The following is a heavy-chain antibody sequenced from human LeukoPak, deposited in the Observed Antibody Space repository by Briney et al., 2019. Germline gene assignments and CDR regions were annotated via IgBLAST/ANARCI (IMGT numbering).Heavy chain of an antibody. Sequence: GSLRLSCAASGFTFSHYGMTWVRQPPGKGPEWIGEIYHSGSTNYNPSLKSRVTISVDKSKNQFSLKLSSVTAADTAVYYCARGGGGYYALPNWFDPWGQGTLVTVSS. V-gene: IGHV4-4*02. D-gene: IGHD2-15*01. CDR2: IYHSGST. J-gene: IGHJ5*02. CDR3: ARGGGGYYALPNWFDP. CDR1: GFTFSHYG.